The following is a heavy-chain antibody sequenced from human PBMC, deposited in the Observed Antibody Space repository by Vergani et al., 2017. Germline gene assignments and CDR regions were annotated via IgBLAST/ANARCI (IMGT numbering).Heavy chain of an antibody. D-gene: IGHD6-13*01. CDR2: ISGSVSTI. CDR1: GFTFSDYY. J-gene: IGHJ4*02. V-gene: IGHV3-11*01. CDR3: AKVIKQQLVLFSFDY. Sequence: QVQLVESGGGLVKPGGSLRLSCAASGFTFSDYYMSWIRQAPGKGLEWVSYISGSVSTIYYADSVKGRFTISRDNAKKSLYLQMNSLRAEDTAVYYCAKVIKQQLVLFSFDYWGQGTLVTVSS.